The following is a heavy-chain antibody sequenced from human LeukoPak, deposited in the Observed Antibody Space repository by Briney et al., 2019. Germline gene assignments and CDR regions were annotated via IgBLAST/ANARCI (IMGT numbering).Heavy chain of an antibody. CDR2: ISGSDGIT. CDR1: GFTFSSYI. V-gene: IGHV3-23*01. CDR3: ARDLGSIATAGTETFDI. D-gene: IGHD6-13*01. J-gene: IGHJ3*02. Sequence: PGGSLRLSCAASGFTFSSYIMSWVRQAPGKGLEWVSAISGSDGITYYADSVRGRFTISRDNAKKSLYLQMNSLRAEDTAVYYCARDLGSIATAGTETFDIWGQGTMVTVSS.